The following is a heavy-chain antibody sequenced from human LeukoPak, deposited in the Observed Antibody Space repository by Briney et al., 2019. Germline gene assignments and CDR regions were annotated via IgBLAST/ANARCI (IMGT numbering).Heavy chain of an antibody. CDR2: INPNSGGT. Sequence: ASVKVSCKASGYTFTGYYMHWVRQAPGRGLEWMGWINPNSGGTNYAQKFQGWVTMTRDTSISTAYMELSRLRSDDTAVYYCARDGHGGSYRSTTFDYWGQGTLVTVSS. D-gene: IGHD1-26*01. CDR1: GYTFTGYY. V-gene: IGHV1-2*04. CDR3: ARDGHGGSYRSTTFDY. J-gene: IGHJ4*02.